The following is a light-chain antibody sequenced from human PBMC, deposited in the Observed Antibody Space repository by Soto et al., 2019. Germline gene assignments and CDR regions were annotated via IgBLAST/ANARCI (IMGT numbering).Light chain of an antibody. Sequence: DIQMTQSPATLSASVGDRATISCRASQGISTYLAWYQQKPGRAPNLLIYAASTLQSEVPSRFSGSGSGTESTLTISSLQPEDFATYYCQQLNTFPITFGQGTRLEI. CDR1: QGISTY. CDR2: AAS. V-gene: IGKV1-9*01. CDR3: QQLNTFPIT. J-gene: IGKJ5*01.